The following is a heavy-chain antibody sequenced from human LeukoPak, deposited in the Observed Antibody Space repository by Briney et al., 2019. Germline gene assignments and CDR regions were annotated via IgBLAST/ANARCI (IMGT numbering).Heavy chain of an antibody. CDR1: GFTFSSYG. CDR3: AKIPYISTWHS. J-gene: IGHJ4*02. Sequence: GGSLRLSCAASGFTFSSYGMNWVRQAPGKGLEWVAFIRSDTTEKYYGDSAKGRFTISRDNSKNTLYLQMDSLRTEDTAVYYCAKIPYISTWHSWGQGTLVTVSS. CDR2: IRSDTTEK. D-gene: IGHD6-13*01. V-gene: IGHV3-30*02.